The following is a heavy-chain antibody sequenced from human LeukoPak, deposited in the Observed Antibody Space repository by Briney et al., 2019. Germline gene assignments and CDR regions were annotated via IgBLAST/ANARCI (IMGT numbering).Heavy chain of an antibody. Sequence: ASVKVSCKASGNTFTSYYMHWVRQAPGQGLEWMGWINPNGGGTNYAQKFQDTVTMTTDTSISTAYMELSGLRSDDTAVYYCARGGAYFDYWGQGTLVTVSS. CDR1: GNTFTSYY. CDR3: ARGGAYFDY. V-gene: IGHV1-2*02. D-gene: IGHD4/OR15-4a*01. J-gene: IGHJ4*02. CDR2: INPNGGGT.